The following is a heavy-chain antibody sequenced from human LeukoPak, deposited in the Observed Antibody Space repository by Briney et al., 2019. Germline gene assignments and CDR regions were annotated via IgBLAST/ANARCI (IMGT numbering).Heavy chain of an antibody. CDR1: GGTFSSYA. V-gene: IGHV1-69*04. CDR2: IIPIFGIA. J-gene: IGHJ5*02. D-gene: IGHD4-17*01. CDR3: ARGMTTVTTWWFDP. Sequence: ASVKVSCKASGGTFSSYAISWVRQAPGQGLEWMGRIIPIFGIANYAQKFQGRVTITADKSTSTAYMELSSLRSEDTAVYYCARGMTTVTTWWFDPRGQGTLVTVSS.